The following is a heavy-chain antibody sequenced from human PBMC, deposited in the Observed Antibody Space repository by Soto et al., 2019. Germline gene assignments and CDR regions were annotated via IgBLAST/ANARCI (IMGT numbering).Heavy chain of an antibody. Sequence: QVQLVQSGAEVKKPGSSVKVSCKASGGTFSSYAISWVRQAPGQGLEWMGGIIPIFGTANYAQKFQGRVTITADESTSTAYMELSSLRSEDTAVYYWAREVAVTTDRYYYYGMDVWCQGTTVTVSS. CDR1: GGTFSSYA. CDR2: IIPIFGTA. CDR3: AREVAVTTDRYYYYGMDV. J-gene: IGHJ6*02. V-gene: IGHV1-69*01. D-gene: IGHD4-17*01.